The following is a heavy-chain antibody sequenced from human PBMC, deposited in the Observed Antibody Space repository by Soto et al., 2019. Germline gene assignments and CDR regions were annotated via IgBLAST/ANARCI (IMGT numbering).Heavy chain of an antibody. Sequence: QITLKESGPTLVKPTQTLTLTCTFSGFSLSASGVGVGWIRQPPGKALEWLALIYWDDEKRYSPSLRVRLPITKDTSKNQVVLTMSNMDPGETATYYCAHSNNRLRWFPILDWGQGPLVTVSS. D-gene: IGHD4-17*01. CDR3: AHSNNRLRWFPILD. V-gene: IGHV2-5*02. CDR2: IYWDDEK. CDR1: GFSLSASGVG. J-gene: IGHJ4*02.